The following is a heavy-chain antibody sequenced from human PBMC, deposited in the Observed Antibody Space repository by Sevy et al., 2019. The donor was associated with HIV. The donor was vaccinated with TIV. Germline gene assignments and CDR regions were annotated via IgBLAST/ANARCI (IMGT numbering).Heavy chain of an antibody. CDR3: AGENAWGRGYS. V-gene: IGHV4-59*08. J-gene: IGHJ4*02. Sequence: SETLSLTCTVSGGSITSLYWNWVRQPPGKGLEWFTNIYYNGHINYNPSLKRRVTLSLDTSKNPFSLRLSSVTAADTAMYYCAGENAWGRGYSWGQGTLVTVSS. D-gene: IGHD1-26*01. CDR1: GGSITSLY. CDR2: IYYNGHI.